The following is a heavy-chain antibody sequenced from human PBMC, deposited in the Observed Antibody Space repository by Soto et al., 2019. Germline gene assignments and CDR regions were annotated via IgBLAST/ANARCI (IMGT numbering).Heavy chain of an antibody. CDR1: GFTFSDHY. CDR3: SRDDSDWFFN. J-gene: IGHJ4*02. V-gene: IGHV3-72*01. CDR2: TRNKAHSYTT. Sequence: GGSLRLSCAASGFTFSDHYMDWVRQAPGKGLEWVGRTRNKAHSYTTEYAASVKGRFTISRDDSKNSLYLQMNSLESEDTAVYYCSRDDSDWFFNWGRGTLVTVSS. D-gene: IGHD3-9*01.